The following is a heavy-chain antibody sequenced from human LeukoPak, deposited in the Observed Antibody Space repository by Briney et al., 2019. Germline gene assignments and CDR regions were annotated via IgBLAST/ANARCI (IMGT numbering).Heavy chain of an antibody. J-gene: IGHJ4*02. CDR1: GFTFRAFP. Sequence: GGSLRLSCAASGFTFRAFPLHWVRQTPGTGLEWVALISYDGTKKYYADSVKGRFTISRDNSKNTLYLQMNSLRPEDTAVYHCASLGYCTPSTCYDFDSWGQGTLVTVFS. V-gene: IGHV3-30*01. CDR2: ISYDGTKK. D-gene: IGHD2-8*01. CDR3: ASLGYCTPSTCYDFDS.